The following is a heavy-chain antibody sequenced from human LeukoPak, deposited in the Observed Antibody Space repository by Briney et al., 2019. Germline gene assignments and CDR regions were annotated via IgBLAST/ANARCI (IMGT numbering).Heavy chain of an antibody. V-gene: IGHV1-2*02. J-gene: IGHJ5*02. D-gene: IGHD6-13*01. CDR2: INPNSGGT. CDR1: GYTFTGYY. Sequence: GASVKVSCKASGYTFTGYYMHWVRQAPGQGLEWMGWINPNSGGTNYAQKFQGRVTMTRDTSISTAYMELSRLRSDDTAVYYCARETYSSSRAYNWFDPWGQGTLVTVSS. CDR3: ARETYSSSRAYNWFDP.